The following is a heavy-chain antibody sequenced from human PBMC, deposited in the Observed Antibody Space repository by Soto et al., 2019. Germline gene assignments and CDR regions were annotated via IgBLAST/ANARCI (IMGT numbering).Heavy chain of an antibody. V-gene: IGHV3-23*01. J-gene: IGHJ1*01. Sequence: WGSLRLSCAASGFTFSSYAMSWVRQAPGKGLEWVSAISGSGGSTYYADSVKGRFTISRDNSKNTLYLQMNSLRAEDTAVYYCAKDRYTGIVVVVAATRAEYFQHWGQGTLVTVSS. CDR3: AKDRYTGIVVVVAATRAEYFQH. CDR2: ISGSGGST. D-gene: IGHD2-15*01. CDR1: GFTFSSYA.